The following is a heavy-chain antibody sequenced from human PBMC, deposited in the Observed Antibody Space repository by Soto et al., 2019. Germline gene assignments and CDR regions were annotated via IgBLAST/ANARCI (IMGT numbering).Heavy chain of an antibody. Sequence: ASVKVSCKASGYTFTGYYMHWVRQAPGQGLEWMGWNNPNSGGTNYAQKFQGRVTMTRDTSISTAYMELSRLRSDDTAVYYCARGVPAAIRQCYYYGMDVWGQGTTVTVSS. J-gene: IGHJ6*02. D-gene: IGHD2-2*01. V-gene: IGHV1-2*02. CDR3: ARGVPAAIRQCYYYGMDV. CDR1: GYTFTGYY. CDR2: NNPNSGGT.